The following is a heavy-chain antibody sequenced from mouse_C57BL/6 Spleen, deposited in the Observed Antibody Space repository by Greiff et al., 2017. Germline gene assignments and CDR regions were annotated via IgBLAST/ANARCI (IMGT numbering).Heavy chain of an antibody. J-gene: IGHJ4*01. CDR1: GYTFTSYW. V-gene: IGHV1-50*01. D-gene: IGHD2-1*01. Sequence: QVQLQQSGAELVKPGASVKLSCKASGYTFTSYWMQWVKQRPGQGLEWIGEIDPSDSYTNYNQKFKGKATLTVDTSSSTAYMQLSSLTAEDSAVYYCARCGNYPYAMDYWGQGTSVTVSS. CDR3: ARCGNYPYAMDY. CDR2: IDPSDSYT.